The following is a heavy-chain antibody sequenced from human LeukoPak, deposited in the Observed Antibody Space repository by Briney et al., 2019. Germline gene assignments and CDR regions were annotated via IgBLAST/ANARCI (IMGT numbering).Heavy chain of an antibody. CDR3: TRDSRMVPGVIIDYYYGTDV. D-gene: IGHD3-10*01. CDR1: GFTFGDYA. J-gene: IGHJ6*02. V-gene: IGHV3-49*04. CDR2: IRSKAYGGTT. Sequence: GGSLSLSCTASGFTFGDYAMSWVRQAPGKGLEWVGFIRSKAYGGTTEYAASVKGRFTISRDDSKSIAYLQMNSLKTEDTAVYYCTRDSRMVPGVIIDYYYGTDVWGQGTTVTVSS.